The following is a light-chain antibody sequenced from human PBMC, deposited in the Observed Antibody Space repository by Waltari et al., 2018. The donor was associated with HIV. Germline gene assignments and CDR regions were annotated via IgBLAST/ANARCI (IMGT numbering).Light chain of an antibody. J-gene: IGKJ5*01. V-gene: IGKV1-9*01. CDR2: AAS. CDR1: RDIATY. CDR3: QQLHTYPLT. Sequence: DIQLTQSPSFLSASVGDRVTINCRASRDIATYLVWYQQKPGKAPRLLIHAASTLQSGVPSRVSGSGSGTEFTLTISSLQPEDFATYSCQQLHTYPLTFAQGTRVEIE.